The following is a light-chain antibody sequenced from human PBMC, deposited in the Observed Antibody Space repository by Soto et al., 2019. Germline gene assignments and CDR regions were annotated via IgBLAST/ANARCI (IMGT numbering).Light chain of an antibody. V-gene: IGKV3-20*01. J-gene: IGKJ1*01. CDR3: QQYGSSPPTWT. Sequence: EIVLTQSPGTLSLSPGERATLSCRASQSVSSSYLAWYQQKPGQAPRLLIYDASIRATGIPARFSGSGSGTDSTLTISSLEPEDFAIYYCQQYGSSPPTWTFGQGTKVDIK. CDR1: QSVSSSY. CDR2: DAS.